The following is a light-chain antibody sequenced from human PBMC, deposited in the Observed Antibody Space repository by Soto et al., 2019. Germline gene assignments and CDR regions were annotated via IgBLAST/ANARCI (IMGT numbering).Light chain of an antibody. CDR2: ATS. J-gene: IGKJ3*01. V-gene: IGKV1-39*01. Sequence: DIQMTQSPYSLSASVGDRVTITCRASQSISTYLNWYQQKPGKAPKLLMYATSNLQSGVPTRFSGSGSGTDFTLTISSLQPEDFAPYYCQQSYSTPFTFGPGTKVDIK. CDR1: QSISTY. CDR3: QQSYSTPFT.